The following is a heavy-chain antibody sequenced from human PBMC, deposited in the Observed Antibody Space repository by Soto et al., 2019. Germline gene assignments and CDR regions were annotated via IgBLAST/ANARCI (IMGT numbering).Heavy chain of an antibody. J-gene: IGHJ6*02. D-gene: IGHD2-2*01. CDR1: GFGFNSYG. Sequence: GGSLRLSCAASGFGFNSYGMHWVRQAPGKGLEWVALIPYDGSQKYYADPVKGRFTIFRDNSNNMLYLQMNSLRPGDTAVYYCAKGPFCCSTSSYVLDHHYGMDVWGQGTTVTVSS. CDR3: AKGPFCCSTSSYVLDHHYGMDV. CDR2: IPYDGSQK. V-gene: IGHV3-30*18.